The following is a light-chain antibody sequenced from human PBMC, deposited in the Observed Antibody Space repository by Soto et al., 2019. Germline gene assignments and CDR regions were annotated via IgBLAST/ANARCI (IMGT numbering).Light chain of an antibody. J-gene: IGKJ5*01. Sequence: EIVMTQSPATLSVSPGERAPLSCRASQSVSSNLAWYQQKPGQAPRLLIYGASTRATGIPARFSGSGSGTEFTLTISSLQSEDFAVYYCQQYNNWPITFGQGTRLEI. CDR1: QSVSSN. V-gene: IGKV3-15*01. CDR2: GAS. CDR3: QQYNNWPIT.